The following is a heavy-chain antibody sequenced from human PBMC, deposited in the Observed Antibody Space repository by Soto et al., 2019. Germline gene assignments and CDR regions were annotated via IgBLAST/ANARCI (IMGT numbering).Heavy chain of an antibody. J-gene: IGHJ4*02. CDR1: GGSISSGGYY. Sequence: QVQLQESGPGLVKPSQTLSLTCTVSGGSISSGGYYWSWIRQHPGKGLEWIGYIYYSGSTYYNPSLKSRVTISVDTSKIQFSLKLSSVTAADTAVYYCARDRSVRGVSYYFDYWGQGTLVTVSS. D-gene: IGHD3-10*01. V-gene: IGHV4-31*03. CDR3: ARDRSVRGVSYYFDY. CDR2: IYYSGST.